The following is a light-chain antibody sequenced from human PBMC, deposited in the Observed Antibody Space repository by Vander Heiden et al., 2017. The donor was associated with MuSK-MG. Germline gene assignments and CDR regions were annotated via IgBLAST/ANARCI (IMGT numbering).Light chain of an antibody. V-gene: IGKV1-27*01. CDR2: DAS. CDR1: QGISNY. CDR3: QKDDSAPRT. J-gene: IGKJ4*02. Sequence: DVQTTQSPPSLSASVGDRVTITCRASQGISNYLAWYQQNPGKVPKLLIYDASTLQSGVPSRFSGSGSGTDFTLTISSLQPEDVATYYCQKDDSAPRTFGEGTKVEIK.